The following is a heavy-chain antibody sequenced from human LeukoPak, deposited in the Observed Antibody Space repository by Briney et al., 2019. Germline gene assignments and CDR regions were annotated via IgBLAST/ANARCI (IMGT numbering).Heavy chain of an antibody. CDR3: ARVLRDSSGWTPSDH. CDR1: GGSITSSSYN. Sequence: KPSETLSLTCIVSGGSITSSSYNWDWIRQRPGKGLEWIGSIHYSGSTYYNPSLKSRVTISADTSKNQLSLKVNSVTAADTAVYYCARVLRDSSGWTPSDHWGQGTLVTVSS. V-gene: IGHV4-39*01. D-gene: IGHD6-19*01. J-gene: IGHJ4*02. CDR2: IHYSGST.